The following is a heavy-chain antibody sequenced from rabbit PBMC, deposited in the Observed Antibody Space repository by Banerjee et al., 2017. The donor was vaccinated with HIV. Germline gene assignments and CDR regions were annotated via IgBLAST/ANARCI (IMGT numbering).Heavy chain of an antibody. V-gene: IGHV1S45*01. D-gene: IGHD7-1*01. CDR3: ARDIHYAADYPGPFKL. Sequence: EESGGDLVKPEGSLTLTCTASGFSFSSSYWICWVRQAPGKGLEWIACIYAGSSGSTYYASWAKGRFTITKTSSTTVTLEMTGLTAADTATYFCARDIHYAADYPGPFKLWGPGTLVTVS. J-gene: IGHJ4*01. CDR1: GFSFSSSYW. CDR2: IYAGSSGST.